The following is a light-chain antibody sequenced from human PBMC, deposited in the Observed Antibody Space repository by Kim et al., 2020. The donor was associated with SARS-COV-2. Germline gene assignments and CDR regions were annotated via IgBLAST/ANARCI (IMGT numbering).Light chain of an antibody. Sequence: APVGDRVTITCRVGRIIISWLAWYRQKPANAPTHLIDVASSLESGVPSRFSGSGSGTEFTLPISGLQPDDLATYYCQHYNSYSRTFGQRTNADI. J-gene: IGKJ1*01. CDR3: QHYNSYSRT. CDR2: VAS. V-gene: IGKV1-5*01. CDR1: RIIISW.